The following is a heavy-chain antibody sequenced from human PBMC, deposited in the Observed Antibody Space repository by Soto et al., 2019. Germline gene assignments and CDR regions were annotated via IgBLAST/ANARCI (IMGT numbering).Heavy chain of an antibody. D-gene: IGHD3-9*01. V-gene: IGHV1-69*13. CDR2: IIPIFGTA. CDR1: GGTFSSYA. J-gene: IGHJ4*02. Sequence: SVKVSCKASGGTFSSYAISWVRQAPGQGLEWMGGIIPIFGTANYAQKFQGRVTITADESTSTAYMELSSLRSEDTAVYYCAREYILTGPIDYWGQGTTVTVSS. CDR3: AREYILTGPIDY.